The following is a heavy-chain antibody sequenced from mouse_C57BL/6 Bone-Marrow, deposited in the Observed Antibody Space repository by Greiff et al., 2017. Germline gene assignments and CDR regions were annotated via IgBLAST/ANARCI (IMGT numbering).Heavy chain of an antibody. CDR1: GYTFTSYW. V-gene: IGHV1-5*01. Sequence: EVQRVESGTVLARPGASVKMSCKTSGYTFTSYWMHWVKQRPGQGLEWIGAIYPGNSDTSYNQKFKGKAKLTAVTSASTAYMELSSLTNEDSAVYYCTKLPSVERYFDYWGQGTTLTVSS. CDR2: IYPGNSDT. D-gene: IGHD1-1*01. CDR3: TKLPSVERYFDY. J-gene: IGHJ2*01.